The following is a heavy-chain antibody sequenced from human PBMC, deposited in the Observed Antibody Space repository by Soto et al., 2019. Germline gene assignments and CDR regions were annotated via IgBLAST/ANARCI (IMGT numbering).Heavy chain of an antibody. V-gene: IGHV3-23*01. CDR3: AKVFRDYGLWFGECKFDY. CDR1: GFTFSSYA. D-gene: IGHD3-10*01. J-gene: IGHJ4*02. Sequence: GGSLRLSCAASGFTFSSYAMSWVRQAPGKGLEWVSAISGSGGSTYYADSVKGRFTISRDNSKNTLYLQMNSLRAEDTAVYYCAKVFRDYGLWFGECKFDYWGQGTLVTVSS. CDR2: ISGSGGST.